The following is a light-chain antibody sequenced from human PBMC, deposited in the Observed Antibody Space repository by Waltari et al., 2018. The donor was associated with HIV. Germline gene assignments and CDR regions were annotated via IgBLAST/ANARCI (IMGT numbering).Light chain of an antibody. Sequence: QSVLTQTPSASGTPGQRVTISCSGSSSNIGSNYVYWYQQLPGTAPKLLIYRNNQRPSGVPDRCSGSKSGTSASLAISGLRSEDEAEYYCAAWDNSLSVLVVFGGGTKLTVL. V-gene: IGLV1-47*01. J-gene: IGLJ2*01. CDR1: SSNIGSNY. CDR2: RNN. CDR3: AAWDNSLSVLVV.